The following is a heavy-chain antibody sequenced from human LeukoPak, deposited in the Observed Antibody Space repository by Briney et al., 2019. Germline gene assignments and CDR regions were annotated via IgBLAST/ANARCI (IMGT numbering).Heavy chain of an antibody. Sequence: GGSLRLSCTASGFTFGDYAMSWVRQAPGKGLEWVGFIRSKAYGGTTEYAASVKGRFTISRDDSKSIAYLQMNSLKTEDTAVYYCTRDLIAAADNNWFDPWGQGTLVTVSS. CDR1: GFTFGDYA. J-gene: IGHJ5*02. CDR2: IRSKAYGGTT. D-gene: IGHD6-13*01. V-gene: IGHV3-49*04. CDR3: TRDLIAAADNNWFDP.